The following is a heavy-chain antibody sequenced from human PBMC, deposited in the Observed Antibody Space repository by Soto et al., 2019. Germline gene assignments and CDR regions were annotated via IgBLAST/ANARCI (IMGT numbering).Heavy chain of an antibody. V-gene: IGHV4-39*01. CDR1: GGSISSSSYY. CDR3: AMEYCGVDCYSRFYYDMDA. Sequence: SETLSLTCTVSGGSISSSSYYWGWIRQPPGKGLEWIGSIYYSGSTYYNPSLKSRVTISVDTSKNQFSLKLRSVTAADTAVYYCAMEYCGVDCYSRFYYDMDAWGQGTTVTVSS. J-gene: IGHJ6*02. D-gene: IGHD2-21*02. CDR2: IYYSGST.